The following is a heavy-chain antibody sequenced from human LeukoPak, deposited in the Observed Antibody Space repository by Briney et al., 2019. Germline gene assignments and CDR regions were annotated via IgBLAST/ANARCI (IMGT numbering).Heavy chain of an antibody. CDR3: ARDSIVLMVYAMPNWFDP. V-gene: IGHV1-18*01. CDR1: GYTFTSYG. CDR2: ISAYNGNT. J-gene: IGHJ5*02. Sequence: ASVKVSCKASGYTFTSYGISWVRQAPGQGLEWMGWISAYNGNTNYAQKLQGRVTMTTDTSTSTVYMELRSLRSDDTAVYYCARDSIVLMVYAMPNWFDPWGQGTLVTVSS. D-gene: IGHD2-8*01.